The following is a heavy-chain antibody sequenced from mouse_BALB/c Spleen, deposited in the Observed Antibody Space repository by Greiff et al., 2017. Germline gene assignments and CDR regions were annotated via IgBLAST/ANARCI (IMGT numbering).Heavy chain of an antibody. CDR3: ARGLITTVVGAMDY. Sequence: EVQLVESGGGLVQPGGSRKLSCAASGFTFSSFGMHWVRQAPEKGLEWVAYISSGSSTIYYADTVKGRFTISRDNPKNTLFLQMTSLRSEDTAMYYCARGLITTVVGAMDYWGQGTSVTVSS. CDR1: GFTFSSFG. V-gene: IGHV5-17*02. J-gene: IGHJ4*01. D-gene: IGHD1-1*01. CDR2: ISSGSSTI.